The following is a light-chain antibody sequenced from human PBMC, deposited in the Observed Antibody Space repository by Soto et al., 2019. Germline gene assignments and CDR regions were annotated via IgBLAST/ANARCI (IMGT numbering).Light chain of an antibody. CDR2: GAS. V-gene: IGKV3-15*01. J-gene: IGKJ2*01. CDR1: QSLSSD. CDR3: QQYNNWPPT. Sequence: EMVMTQSPATLSVSPGERANVSCRATQSLSSDLAWYQQRPGQAPRLLIFGASTRATGIPARFSGSGSGTEFTLTVSSLQSEDFAIYYCQQYNNWPPTFGQGTKLEIK.